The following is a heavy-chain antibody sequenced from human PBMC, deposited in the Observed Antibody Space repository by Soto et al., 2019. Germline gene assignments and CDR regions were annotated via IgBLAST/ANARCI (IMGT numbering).Heavy chain of an antibody. CDR3: ATADGFGVVTPFFEY. CDR2: SFYRGST. Sequence: QLQLQESGPGLVKPSETLSLTCSVSGGSISSRTHYWGWIRQSPGKHLEWIGSSFYRGSTHYNPSLKTRVTISVDTSKNQVSLKVDSVTAADTALYYCATADGFGVVTPFFEYWGQGILVTVSS. D-gene: IGHD3-3*01. V-gene: IGHV4-39*01. CDR1: GGSISSRTHY. J-gene: IGHJ4*02.